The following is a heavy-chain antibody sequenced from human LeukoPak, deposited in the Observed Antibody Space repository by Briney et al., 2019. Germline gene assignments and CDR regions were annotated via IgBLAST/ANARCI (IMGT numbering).Heavy chain of an antibody. Sequence: GASVKVSCKASGGTFSSYAISWVRQAPGQGLEWMGGFDPEDGETIYAQKFQGRVTMTEDTSTDTAYMELSSLRSEDTAVYYCATDPCSSTSCPYYYGMDVWGQGTTVTVSS. V-gene: IGHV1-24*01. CDR3: ATDPCSSTSCPYYYGMDV. D-gene: IGHD2-2*01. CDR2: FDPEDGET. CDR1: GGTFSSYA. J-gene: IGHJ6*02.